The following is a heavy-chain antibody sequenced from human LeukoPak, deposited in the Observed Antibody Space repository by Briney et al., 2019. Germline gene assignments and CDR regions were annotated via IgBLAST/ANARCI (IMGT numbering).Heavy chain of an antibody. J-gene: IGHJ4*02. CDR2: ISAYNGNT. CDR3: VRVRRITIFGVVIEGFADY. CDR1: GYTFTSYG. D-gene: IGHD3-3*01. V-gene: IGHV1-18*01. Sequence: SVKVSCKASGYTFTSYGISWVQQAPGQGLEWMGWISAYNGNTNYAQKLQGRVTMTTDTSTSTAYMELRSLRSDDTAVYYCVRVRRITIFGVVIEGFADYWGQGTLVTVSS.